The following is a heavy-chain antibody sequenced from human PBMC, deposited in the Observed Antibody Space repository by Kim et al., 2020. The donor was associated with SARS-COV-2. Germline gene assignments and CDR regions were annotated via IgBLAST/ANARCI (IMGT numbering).Heavy chain of an antibody. D-gene: IGHD1-7*01. Sequence: GGSLRLSCAASGFTFSSYEMNWVRQAPGKGLEWVSYISSSGSTIYYADSVKGRFTISRDNAKNSLYLQMNSLRAEDTAVYYCASYPSDNWNYEGGYYWGQGTLVTVSS. CDR2: ISSSGSTI. CDR3: ASYPSDNWNYEGGYY. J-gene: IGHJ4*02. CDR1: GFTFSSYE. V-gene: IGHV3-48*03.